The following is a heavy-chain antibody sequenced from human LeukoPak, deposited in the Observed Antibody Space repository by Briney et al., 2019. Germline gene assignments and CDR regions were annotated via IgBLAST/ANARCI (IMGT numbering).Heavy chain of an antibody. V-gene: IGHV3-74*01. CDR1: GFTFSSYW. CDR2: INSDGSST. D-gene: IGHD6-13*01. Sequence: GGSLRLSCAASGFTFSSYWMHWVRQAPGKGLVWVSRINSDGSSTSYADSVKGRFTISRDNAKNTLNLQMNSLRAEDTAAYYCARDHIAAGGTANYYYYYYMDVWGKGTTVTISS. J-gene: IGHJ6*03. CDR3: ARDHIAAGGTANYYYYYYMDV.